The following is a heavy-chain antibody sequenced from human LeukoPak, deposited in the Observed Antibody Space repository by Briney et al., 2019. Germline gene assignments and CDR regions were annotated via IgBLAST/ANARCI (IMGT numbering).Heavy chain of an antibody. V-gene: IGHV3-23*01. CDR3: AKAYGSGSYGFDY. Sequence: GGSLRLSCVASGFTFSSYAMSWVRQAPGKGLEWVSAISGSGGSTYYADSVKGRFTISRDNSKNTLYLQMNSLRVEDTVVYYCAKAYGSGSYGFDYWGQGTLVTVSS. CDR2: ISGSGGST. D-gene: IGHD3-10*01. J-gene: IGHJ4*02. CDR1: GFTFSSYA.